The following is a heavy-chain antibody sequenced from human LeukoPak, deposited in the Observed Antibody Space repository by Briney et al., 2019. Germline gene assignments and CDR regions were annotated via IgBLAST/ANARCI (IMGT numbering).Heavy chain of an antibody. CDR1: GYIFIDYQ. Sequence: ASVKVSCKSSGYIFIDYQLNWVRQAPGQGLEWMAWINPNGGGTKYAQKFQDRLTMTWDTSISTAYMELNTLTSGDTAVYYCARGAPMVGHSLDIWAQGTMVTVPS. D-gene: IGHD3-10*02. V-gene: IGHV1-2*02. CDR3: ARGAPMVGHSLDI. CDR2: INPNGGGT. J-gene: IGHJ3*02.